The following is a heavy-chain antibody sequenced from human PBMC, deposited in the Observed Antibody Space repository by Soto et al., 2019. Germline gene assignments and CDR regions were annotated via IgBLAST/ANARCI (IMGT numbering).Heavy chain of an antibody. J-gene: IGHJ4*02. CDR2: IKQDGREK. CDR1: GFTFSTYW. Sequence: EVQLVESGGGLVQPGGSLRLSCAASGFTFSTYWMSWVRQAPGKGLEWVADIKQDGREKYFLDSVKGRFTISRDNAKNSLYLQVNSLRAEDTAVYYCARVVEDPSRGDLGPFDYWGQGTLVTVSS. CDR3: ARVVEDPSRGDLGPFDY. V-gene: IGHV3-7*01. D-gene: IGHD3-16*01.